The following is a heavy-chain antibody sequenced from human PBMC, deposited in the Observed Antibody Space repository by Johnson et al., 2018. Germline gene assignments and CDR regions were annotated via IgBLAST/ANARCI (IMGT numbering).Heavy chain of an antibody. CDR1: GFTFSTYG. CDR3: VRVVGGKGYYCDAFDM. Sequence: QVQLVQSGGGVVQPGTSLRLSCAASGFTFSTYGMNWVRPTPGKGLEWVAVIWHDGSKHYYADSVKGRFTPPRDNSKNTGHLQMYTLRVEDTAVYYCVRVVGGKGYYCDAFDMWIQGTMVTVSS. J-gene: IGHJ3*02. D-gene: IGHD3-22*01. CDR2: IWHDGSKH. V-gene: IGHV3-33*01.